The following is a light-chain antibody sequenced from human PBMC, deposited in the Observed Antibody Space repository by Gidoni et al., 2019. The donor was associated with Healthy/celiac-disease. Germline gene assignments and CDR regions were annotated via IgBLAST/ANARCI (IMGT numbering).Light chain of an antibody. CDR2: LGS. V-gene: IGKV2-28*01. CDR1: QSLLHSTGYNY. J-gene: IGKJ3*01. CDR3: MQALQTPPFT. Sequence: DIVITQSPLSLPVTPGEPASISCRSSQSLLHSTGYNYLDWYLQKPGQSPQLLIYLGSNRASGVPDRFSGSGSGTDFTLKISRVETENIGVYYCMQALQTPPFTFXPXTKVXIK.